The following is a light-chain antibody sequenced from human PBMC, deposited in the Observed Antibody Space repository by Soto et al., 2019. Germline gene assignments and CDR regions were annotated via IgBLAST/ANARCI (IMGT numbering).Light chain of an antibody. CDR3: QSYDSSLTGSEV. CDR1: SSNIGAGYD. V-gene: IGLV1-40*01. Sequence: QPVLTQPPSVSGAPGQRVTISCTGSSSNIGAGYDVHWYQHLPGTAPKLLIYGNSNRPSGVPDRFSGSKSGTSASLAITGLQPEDEADYYCQSYDSSLTGSEVFGGGTKLTVL. J-gene: IGLJ3*02. CDR2: GNS.